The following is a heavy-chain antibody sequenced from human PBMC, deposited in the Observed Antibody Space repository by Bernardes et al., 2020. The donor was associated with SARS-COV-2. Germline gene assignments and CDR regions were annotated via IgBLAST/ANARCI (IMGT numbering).Heavy chain of an antibody. CDR3: VKGRYYYYMDV. J-gene: IGHJ6*03. Sequence: GGSLRLSCSASGFTFSSYAMHWVRQAPGKGLEYVSAISSNGGSTYYTDSVKGRFTISRDNSKNTLYLQMSSLRAEDTAVYYCVKGRYYYYMDVWGKGTTVTVSS. CDR1: GFTFSSYA. V-gene: IGHV3-64D*06. CDR2: ISSNGGST.